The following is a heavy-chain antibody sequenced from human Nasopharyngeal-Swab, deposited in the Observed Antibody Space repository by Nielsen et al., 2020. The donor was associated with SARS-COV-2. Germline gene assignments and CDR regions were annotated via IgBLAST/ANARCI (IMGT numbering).Heavy chain of an antibody. CDR2: ISGGSDNT. J-gene: IGHJ4*02. V-gene: IGHV3-23*01. CDR3: VRDYYNYVFGRENFDN. Sequence: GESLKISCAASGFTFISYAMSWVRQAPGKGLEWVSNISGGSDNTYYADSVKGRFTISRDNSKNTLYLRLNSLTAEDTAIYYCVRDYYNYVFGRENFDNWGQGTLVTVSS. CDR1: GFTFISYA. D-gene: IGHD3-16*01.